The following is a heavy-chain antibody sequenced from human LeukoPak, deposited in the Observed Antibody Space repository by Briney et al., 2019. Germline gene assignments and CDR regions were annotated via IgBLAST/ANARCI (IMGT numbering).Heavy chain of an antibody. Sequence: GASVKVSCKASGYTFTSYAMHWVRQAPGQRLEWMGWINAGNGNTKYSQKFQGRVTITRDTSASTAYMELSSLRSEDTAVYYCARGGGVATTPDDYWGQGTLVTVSS. D-gene: IGHD5-12*01. V-gene: IGHV1-3*01. CDR2: INAGNGNT. CDR3: ARGGGVATTPDDY. CDR1: GYTFTSYA. J-gene: IGHJ4*02.